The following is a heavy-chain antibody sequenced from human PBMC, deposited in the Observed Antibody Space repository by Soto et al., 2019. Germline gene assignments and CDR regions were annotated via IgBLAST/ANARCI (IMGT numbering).Heavy chain of an antibody. CDR2: INPNSGGT. CDR1: GYTFTGYY. CDR3: ARVKMFDYVWGSYRYPFDY. V-gene: IGHV1-2*02. Sequence: QVQLVQSGAEVKKPGASVKVSCKSSGYTFTGYYMHWVRQAPGQGLEWMGWINPNSGGTNYAQKFQSRVTMTRDTSISTAYMELSRLRSDDTAVYYCARVKMFDYVWGSYRYPFDYWGEGTLVTVSS. D-gene: IGHD3-16*02. J-gene: IGHJ4*02.